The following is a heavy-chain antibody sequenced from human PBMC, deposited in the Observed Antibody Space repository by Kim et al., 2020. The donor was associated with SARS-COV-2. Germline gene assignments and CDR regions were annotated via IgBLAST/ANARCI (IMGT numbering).Heavy chain of an antibody. V-gene: IGHV1-3*01. Sequence: ASVKVSCKASGYTFTSYAMHWVRQAPGQRLEWMGWINAGNGNTKYSQKFQGRVTITRDTSASTAYMELSSLRSEDTAVYYCARSRRVGSGWYSPNYWGQGTLVTVSS. CDR2: INAGNGNT. J-gene: IGHJ4*02. D-gene: IGHD6-19*01. CDR1: GYTFTSYA. CDR3: ARSRRVGSGWYSPNY.